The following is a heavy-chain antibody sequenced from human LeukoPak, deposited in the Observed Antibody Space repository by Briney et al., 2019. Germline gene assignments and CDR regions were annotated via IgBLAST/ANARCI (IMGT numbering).Heavy chain of an antibody. CDR3: ATEVRSQTTTDSDY. CDR1: GYTLTELS. V-gene: IGHV1-24*01. CDR2: FDPEDGET. D-gene: IGHD1-14*01. J-gene: IGHJ4*02. Sequence: GASVKVSCKGSGYTLTELSMHWVRQAPGKGREWMGGFDPEDGETIYAQKFQGRVTMTEDTSTDTAYMELSSLRSEDTAVYSCATEVRSQTTTDSDYWGQGTLVTVSS.